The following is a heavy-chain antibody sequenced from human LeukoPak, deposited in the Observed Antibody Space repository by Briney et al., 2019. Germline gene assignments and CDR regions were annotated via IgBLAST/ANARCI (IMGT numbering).Heavy chain of an antibody. J-gene: IGHJ3*01. Sequence: ETLSLTCTLSGGSISRSSYHWGWIRQPPGKGLEWLGSIYYSGSTYYNSPLKRRVIISVDTSKNQFSLKLSSVTAADTAVYYCASGAWGYDSSGLGRFWGQGTMVTVSS. V-gene: IGHV4-39*01. CDR2: IYYSGST. CDR1: GGSISRSSYH. CDR3: ASGAWGYDSSGLGRF. D-gene: IGHD3-22*01.